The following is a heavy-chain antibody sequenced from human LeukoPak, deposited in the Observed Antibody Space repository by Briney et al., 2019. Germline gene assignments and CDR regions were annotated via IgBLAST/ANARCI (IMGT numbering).Heavy chain of an antibody. J-gene: IGHJ4*02. CDR3: AQDIAWGAFEH. D-gene: IGHD7-27*01. CDR1: GFTFGSYA. CDR2: ISPSGGGT. V-gene: IGHV3-23*01. Sequence: GGSLRLSCAASGFTFGSYAMSWVRQAPGKGLEWVSGISPSGGGTYYADPVKGRFTISRDDSKNTLALQMNSLRVEDTALYYCAQDIAWGAFEHWGQGTLVTVSS.